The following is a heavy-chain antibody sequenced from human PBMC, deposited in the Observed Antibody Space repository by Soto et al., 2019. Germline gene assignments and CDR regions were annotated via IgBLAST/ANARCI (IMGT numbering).Heavy chain of an antibody. CDR2: IYYSGST. V-gene: IGHV4-39*01. CDR1: GGSISSSSYY. D-gene: IGHD3-22*01. J-gene: IGHJ4*02. CDR3: ARARSYYYDSSGYPYYFDY. Sequence: PSETLSLTCTVSGGSISSSSYYWGWIRQPPGKGLEWIGSIYYSGSTYYNPSLKSRVNISVDTSKNQFSLKLSSVTAADTAVYYCARARSYYYDSSGYPYYFDYWGQGPLVTVSS.